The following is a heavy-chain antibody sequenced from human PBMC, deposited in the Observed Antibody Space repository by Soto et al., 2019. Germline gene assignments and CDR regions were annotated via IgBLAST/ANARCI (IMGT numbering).Heavy chain of an antibody. J-gene: IGHJ6*02. D-gene: IGHD6-13*01. CDR1: GFTFSSYW. Sequence: EVQLVESGGGLVQPGGSLRLSCVDSGFTFSSYWMSWVRQAPVKGLEWVGNIKQDGSEENYVDSVKGRFPISRDNAKNSMYLQMTSLRAEDTAVYYCARIAASGRGWDVWGQGTTVVVSS. V-gene: IGHV3-7*01. CDR3: ARIAASGRGWDV. CDR2: IKQDGSEE.